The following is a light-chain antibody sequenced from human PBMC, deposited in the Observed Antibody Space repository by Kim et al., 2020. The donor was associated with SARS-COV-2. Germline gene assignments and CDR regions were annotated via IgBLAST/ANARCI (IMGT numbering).Light chain of an antibody. CDR3: QSADSSDTFWV. V-gene: IGLV3-25*03. Sequence: PGQTARITCSGEALPKQYAYWFQQRPGQAPVVLIYEDTERPSGIPERFSGSTSGTTVTLTISAVQAEDEADYYCQSADSSDTFWVFGGGTQLTVL. CDR1: ALPKQY. J-gene: IGLJ3*02. CDR2: EDT.